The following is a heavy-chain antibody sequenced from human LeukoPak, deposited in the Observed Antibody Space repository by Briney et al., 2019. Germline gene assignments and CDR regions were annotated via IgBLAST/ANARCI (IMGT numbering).Heavy chain of an antibody. CDR2: MQYDGSVE. CDR1: GFSFSNYG. V-gene: IGHV3-30*02. CDR3: AKDLMGVGATDFDY. D-gene: IGHD1-26*01. J-gene: IGHJ4*02. Sequence: PGGSLRLSCVASGFSFSNYGTHWVRQAPGKGLEWVTFMQYDGSVEFYADSVKGRFTISRDNSKNTLYLQMNSLRAEDTAVYYCAKDLMGVGATDFDYWGQGTLVTVSS.